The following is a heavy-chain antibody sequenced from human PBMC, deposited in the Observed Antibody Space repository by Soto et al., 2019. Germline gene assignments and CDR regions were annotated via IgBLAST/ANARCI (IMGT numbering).Heavy chain of an antibody. D-gene: IGHD3-22*01. CDR1: GFTVNTNS. CDR2: IYSGGST. CDR3: AREATMGRLVVMTGY. V-gene: IGHV3-66*01. Sequence: DGQLVESGGALVQPGGSLRLSCVVSGFTVNTNSMSWVRRAPGKGLEWVSIIYSGGSTYYADSVKGRFTISRDNSKDMLYLQMNSLRAEDTAVYYCAREATMGRLVVMTGYWGQGTLVTVSS. J-gene: IGHJ4*02.